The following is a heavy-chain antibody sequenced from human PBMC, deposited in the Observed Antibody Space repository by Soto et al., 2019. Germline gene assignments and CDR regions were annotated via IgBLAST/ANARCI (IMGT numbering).Heavy chain of an antibody. Sequence: ASVKVSCKASGYTFTSYGISWVRQAPGQGLEWMGWISAYNGNTNYAQKLQGRVTMTTDTSTSTAYMELRSLRSDDTAVYYCARDEYYDFWSDTNWFDPWGQGTLVTVSS. CDR2: ISAYNGNT. V-gene: IGHV1-18*01. CDR3: ARDEYYDFWSDTNWFDP. J-gene: IGHJ5*02. CDR1: GYTFTSYG. D-gene: IGHD3-3*01.